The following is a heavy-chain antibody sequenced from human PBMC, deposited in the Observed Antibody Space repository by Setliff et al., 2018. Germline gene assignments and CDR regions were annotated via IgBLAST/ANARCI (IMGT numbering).Heavy chain of an antibody. Sequence: GSLRLSRAASGFTFSSYAMSWVRQAPGKGLDWVSALSGTGGSTYYADSVKGRFTISRDNSKNTLYLQINSLRAEDTALYYCAKESGFWSGLSLDNWGQGTLVTVSS. D-gene: IGHD3-3*01. CDR2: LSGTGGST. CDR3: AKESGFWSGLSLDN. CDR1: GFTFSSYA. V-gene: IGHV3-23*01. J-gene: IGHJ4*02.